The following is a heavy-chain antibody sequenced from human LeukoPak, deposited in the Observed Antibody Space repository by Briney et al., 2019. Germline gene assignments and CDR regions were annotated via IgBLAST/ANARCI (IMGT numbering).Heavy chain of an antibody. D-gene: IGHD1-14*01. V-gene: IGHV7-4-1*02. CDR2: INTNTGNP. J-gene: IGHJ6*03. CDR3: ARVGTPVFYYYMDV. Sequence: GASVKVSCKASGYTFNNYAMNWVRQAPGQGLEWMGWINTNTGNPTYAQGFRGRFVFSLDPSVNTAYLRISSLKADDTAVYYCARVGTPVFYYYMDVWGKGTTVTVSS. CDR1: GYTFNNYA.